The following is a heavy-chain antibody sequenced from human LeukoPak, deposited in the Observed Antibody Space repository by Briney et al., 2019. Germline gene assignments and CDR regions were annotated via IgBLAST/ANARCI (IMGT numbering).Heavy chain of an antibody. CDR2: ISAYNGNT. V-gene: IGHV1-18*01. J-gene: IGHJ6*03. CDR1: GYTFTSYD. CDR3: ARARPYYYMDV. Sequence: ASVKVSCKASGYTFTSYDINWVRQATGQGLEWMGWISAYNGNTNYAQKLQGRVTMTTDTSTSTAYMELRSLRSDDTAVYYCARARPYYYMDVWGKGTTVTISS.